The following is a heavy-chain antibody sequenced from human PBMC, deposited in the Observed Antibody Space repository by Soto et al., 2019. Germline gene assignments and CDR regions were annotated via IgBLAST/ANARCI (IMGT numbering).Heavy chain of an antibody. D-gene: IGHD1-26*01. V-gene: IGHV1-18*04. CDR3: ARYSGSYRGYYYGMDV. J-gene: IGHJ6*02. Sequence: QVQLVQSGAEVKKPGASVKVSCKASGYTFTSYGISWVRQAPGQGLEWMGWISAYNGNTNYAQKLQGRVTMTTDTSTRTAYMELRSLRSDDTAVYYCARYSGSYRGYYYGMDVWGQGTTVTVSS. CDR2: ISAYNGNT. CDR1: GYTFTSYG.